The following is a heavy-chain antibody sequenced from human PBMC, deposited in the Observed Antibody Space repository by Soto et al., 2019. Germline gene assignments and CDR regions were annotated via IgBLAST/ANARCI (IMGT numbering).Heavy chain of an antibody. CDR1: GYTFTSYY. CDR2: INPSGGST. D-gene: IGHD3-3*01. J-gene: IGHJ6*03. V-gene: IGHV1-46*03. CDR3: ARGGITIFGVVMDYYYYMDV. Sequence: ASVKVSCKASGYTFTSYYMHWVRQAPGQGLEWMGIINPSGGSTSYAQKFQGRVTMTRDTSTSTVYMELSSLRSEDTAVYYCARGGITIFGVVMDYYYYMDVWGKGTTVTVSS.